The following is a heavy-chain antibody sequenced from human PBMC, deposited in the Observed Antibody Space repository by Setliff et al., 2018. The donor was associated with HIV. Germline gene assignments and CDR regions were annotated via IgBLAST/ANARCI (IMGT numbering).Heavy chain of an antibody. CDR3: AKETFYYDSSGYWPEPGYYFDC. Sequence: GGSLRLSCAASGFTFSSFAMTWVRQAPGKGLEWVSSISGSAGSTYYADSVKGRFTISRDNSKNTLYLQMNSLRAEDTAVYYCAKETFYYDSSGYWPEPGYYFDCWGQGTLVTVSS. J-gene: IGHJ4*02. V-gene: IGHV3-23*01. CDR2: ISGSAGST. D-gene: IGHD3-22*01. CDR1: GFTFSSFA.